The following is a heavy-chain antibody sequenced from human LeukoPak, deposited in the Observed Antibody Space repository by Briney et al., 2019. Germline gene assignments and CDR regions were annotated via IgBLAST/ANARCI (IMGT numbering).Heavy chain of an antibody. CDR2: INTNTGNP. Sequence: ASVKVSCKASGYTFTSYAMNWVRQAPGQGLEWVGWINTNTGNPTYAQGFTGRFVFSLDTSVSTAYLQISSLKAEDTAVYYCARDAIAAAGVDPYYFDYWGQGTLVTVSS. CDR3: ARDAIAAAGVDPYYFDY. CDR1: GYTFTSYA. J-gene: IGHJ4*02. D-gene: IGHD6-13*01. V-gene: IGHV7-4-1*02.